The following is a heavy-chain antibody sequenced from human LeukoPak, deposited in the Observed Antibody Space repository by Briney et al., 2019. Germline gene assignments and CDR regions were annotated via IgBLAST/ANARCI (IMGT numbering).Heavy chain of an antibody. Sequence: PGGSLRLSCAASGFSFDSYWMSWVRQAPGKGLEWVANIKHDSSEKYYVDSVKGRFTISRDNAKKSLYLQMNTLRAEDTAVYYCVQGWRDNWGQGTLVTVSS. J-gene: IGHJ4*02. CDR1: GFSFDSYW. CDR3: VQGWRDN. V-gene: IGHV3-7*01. CDR2: IKHDSSEK. D-gene: IGHD2-15*01.